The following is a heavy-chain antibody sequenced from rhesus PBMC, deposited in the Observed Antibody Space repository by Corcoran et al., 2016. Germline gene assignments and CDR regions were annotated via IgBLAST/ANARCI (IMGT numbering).Heavy chain of an antibody. V-gene: IGHV4-65*01. CDR3: AREAPANY. J-gene: IGHJ4*01. CDR2: ISGSSGST. CDR1: GGSVSSSNW. Sequence: QVQLQESGPGLVKPSETLSLTCAVSGGSVSSSNWWSWIRQPPVKGLEWIGYISGSSGSTYYNPSLKSRVTISTDTSKNQFSLKLGSVTAADTAVYYCAREAPANYWGQGVLVTVSS. D-gene: IGHD2-33*01.